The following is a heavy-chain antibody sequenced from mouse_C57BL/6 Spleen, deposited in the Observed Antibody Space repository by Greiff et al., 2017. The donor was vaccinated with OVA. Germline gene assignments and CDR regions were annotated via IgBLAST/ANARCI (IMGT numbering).Heavy chain of an antibody. CDR2: IYWDDDK. D-gene: IGHD2-4*01. V-gene: IGHV8-12*01. CDR1: GFSLSTSGMG. J-gene: IGHJ3*01. CDR3: SRRDYDYEFAY. Sequence: QVTLKESGPGILQSSQTLSLTCSFSGFSLSTSGMGASWIRQPSGKGLEWLAHIYWDDDKRYNPSLKSRLTISKDTSRNQVFLKITSVDTADTATYYCSRRDYDYEFAYWGQGTLVTVSA.